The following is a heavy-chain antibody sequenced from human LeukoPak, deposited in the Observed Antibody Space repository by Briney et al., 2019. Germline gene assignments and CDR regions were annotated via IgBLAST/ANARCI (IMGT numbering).Heavy chain of an antibody. D-gene: IGHD3-9*01. CDR2: ISSSSDTI. CDR1: GFTFSSYS. V-gene: IGHV3-48*04. CDR3: AKDVAPTGYEAFDI. Sequence: GGSLRLSCAVSGFTFSSYSMNWVRQAPGKGLEWISYISSSSDTIYYADSVKGRFTISRDNAKNSLYLQMNSLRAEDTALYYCAKDVAPTGYEAFDIWGQGTMVTVSS. J-gene: IGHJ3*02.